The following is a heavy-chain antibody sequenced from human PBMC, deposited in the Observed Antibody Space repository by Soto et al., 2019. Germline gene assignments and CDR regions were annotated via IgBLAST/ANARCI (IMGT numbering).Heavy chain of an antibody. Sequence: QVQLQQWGAGLLKPSETLSLTCAVYGGSLSGYYWTWIRQTPGKGLEWIGEINHSGTANYNPYLKSRVTISVDTSKNQFSVKLSSVTAADTAVYYCARTRLSGVSPLGQWGQGTLANDSS. CDR1: GGSLSGYY. D-gene: IGHD3-3*01. CDR3: ARTRLSGVSPLGQ. CDR2: INHSGTA. J-gene: IGHJ4*02. V-gene: IGHV4-34*01.